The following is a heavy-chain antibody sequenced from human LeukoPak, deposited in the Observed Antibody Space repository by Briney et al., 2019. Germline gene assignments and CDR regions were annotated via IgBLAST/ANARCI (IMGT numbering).Heavy chain of an antibody. Sequence: SETLSLTCTVSGGSISSSDYCWGWIRQPPGKGLEWIGSIYYSGSTYYNPSLKSRVTISVDTSKNQFSLKLSSVTAADTAVYYCARRLVDCSSTSCYNWGQGTLVTVSS. V-gene: IGHV4-39*01. J-gene: IGHJ4*02. CDR2: IYYSGST. CDR1: GGSISSSDYC. CDR3: ARRLVDCSSTSCYN. D-gene: IGHD2-2*02.